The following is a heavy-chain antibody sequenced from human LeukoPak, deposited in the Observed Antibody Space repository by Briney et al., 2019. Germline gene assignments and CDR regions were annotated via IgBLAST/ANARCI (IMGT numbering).Heavy chain of an antibody. CDR1: GFTFSSYA. V-gene: IGHV3-23*01. J-gene: IGHJ4*02. D-gene: IGHD6-19*01. CDR2: ISGSGGST. Sequence: GGSLRLSCAASGFTFSSYAMSWVRQAPGKGVEWVSAISGSGGSTYYADSVKGRFTISRDNSKNTLYLQMNSLRAEDTAVYYCAKDLVQWLVQYYFDYGGQGTLVTVSS. CDR3: AKDLVQWLVQYYFDY.